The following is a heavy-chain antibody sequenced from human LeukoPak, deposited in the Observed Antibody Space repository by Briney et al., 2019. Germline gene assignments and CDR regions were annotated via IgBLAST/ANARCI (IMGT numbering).Heavy chain of an antibody. D-gene: IGHD3-22*01. CDR3: ARADSTDYYDSSGYSVVYYFDY. J-gene: IGHJ4*02. CDR2: INHSGST. Sequence: SETLSLTCAVYGGSFSGYYWSWIRQPPGKGLEWIGEINHSGSTNYNPSLKSRVTISVDTSKNQFSLKLSSVTAADTAVYYCARADSTDYYDSSGYSVVYYFDYWGQGTLVTVSS. CDR1: GGSFSGYY. V-gene: IGHV4-34*01.